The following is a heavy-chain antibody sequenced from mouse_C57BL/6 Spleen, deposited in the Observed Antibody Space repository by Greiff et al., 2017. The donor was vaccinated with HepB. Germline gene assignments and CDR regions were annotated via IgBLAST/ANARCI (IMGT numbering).Heavy chain of an antibody. J-gene: IGHJ2*01. V-gene: IGHV1-15*01. CDR1: GYTFTDYE. CDR3: TRRVTTDY. Sequence: SGAELVRPGASVTLSCKASGYTFTDYEMHWVKQTPVHGLEWIGAIDPETGGTAYNQKFKGKAILTADKSSSTAYMELRSLTSEDSAVYYCTRRVTTDYWGQGTTLTVSS. CDR2: IDPETGGT. D-gene: IGHD2-2*01.